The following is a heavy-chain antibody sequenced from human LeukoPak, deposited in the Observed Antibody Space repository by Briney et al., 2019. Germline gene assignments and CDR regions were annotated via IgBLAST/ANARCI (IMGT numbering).Heavy chain of an antibody. V-gene: IGHV3-23*01. D-gene: IGHD3-22*01. Sequence: GGSLRLSCAASGFTFTSYAMSWVRQAPGKGLEWVSAISGNGGATYYADSVKGRFTISRDNSKNTLHLQMNSLRAEDTAVYYCANMIYYDSSGSPDAFDIWGQGTMVTVSS. CDR2: ISGNGGAT. CDR1: GFTFTSYA. CDR3: ANMIYYDSSGSPDAFDI. J-gene: IGHJ3*02.